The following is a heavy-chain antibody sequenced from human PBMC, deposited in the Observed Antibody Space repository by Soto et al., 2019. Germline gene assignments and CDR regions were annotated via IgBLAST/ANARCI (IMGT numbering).Heavy chain of an antibody. J-gene: IGHJ4*02. Sequence: GGSLRLSCAASGFTFSDYYMSWIRQAPGKGLEWVSYISSSGSTIYYADSVKGRFTISRDNAKNSLYLQMNSLRAEDTAAYYCARSSVLEWLHGFDYWGQGTLVTVSS. D-gene: IGHD3-3*01. CDR3: ARSSVLEWLHGFDY. CDR1: GFTFSDYY. V-gene: IGHV3-11*01. CDR2: ISSSGSTI.